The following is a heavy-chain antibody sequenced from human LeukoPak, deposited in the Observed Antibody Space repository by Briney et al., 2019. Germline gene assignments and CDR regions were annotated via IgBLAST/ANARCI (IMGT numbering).Heavy chain of an antibody. Sequence: GGSLRLSCAASGFTFSRYDMHWVRQATGKSLEWISSIGTGGNTYYIGSVKGRFTISRENAKSSLYLQMNSLRAGDTAVYYCVRGGEIGFDSWGQGTLVTVSS. J-gene: IGHJ5*01. CDR2: IGTGGNT. D-gene: IGHD3-16*01. CDR1: GFTFSRYD. V-gene: IGHV3-13*04. CDR3: VRGGEIGFDS.